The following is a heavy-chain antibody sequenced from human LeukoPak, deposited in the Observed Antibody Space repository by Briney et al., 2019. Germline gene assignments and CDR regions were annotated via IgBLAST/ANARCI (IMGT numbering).Heavy chain of an antibody. CDR1: GFIFSSYW. Sequence: GGPLILSGSASGFIFSSYWTNWVRHAPGKGLVWVSRIKSDGSSTTYADSVKGRFTISRDNAENTLYLQMNSLRAEDTAVYYCAREDGSWPRFDPWGQGTLVTVSS. CDR3: AREDGSWPRFDP. V-gene: IGHV3-74*01. D-gene: IGHD5-24*01. CDR2: IKSDGSST. J-gene: IGHJ5*02.